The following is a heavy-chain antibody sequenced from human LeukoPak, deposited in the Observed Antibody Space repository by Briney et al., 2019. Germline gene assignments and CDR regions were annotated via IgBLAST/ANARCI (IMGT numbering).Heavy chain of an antibody. CDR3: AKDLGRYRNDYFDY. J-gene: IGHJ4*02. CDR1: GFTFSSYA. CDR2: ISGSGGGT. Sequence: GGSLRLSCAASGFTFSSYAMSWVRQAPEKGLEWVSTISGSGGGTYYADSVKGRFTISRDDSKNTLYLQMNSLRAEDTAVYYCAKDLGRYRNDYFDYWGQGTLVTVSS. V-gene: IGHV3-23*01. D-gene: IGHD1-26*01.